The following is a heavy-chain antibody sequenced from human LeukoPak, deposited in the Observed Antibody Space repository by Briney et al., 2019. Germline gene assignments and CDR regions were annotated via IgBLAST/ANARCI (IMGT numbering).Heavy chain of an antibody. CDR3: AGNYYGSGSYYSEDRY. Sequence: SETLSLTCTVSGGSISSHDYYWGWIRQPPGKGLEWIGSIHYSGSTNYNPSLKSRVTISVDTSKNQFSLKLSSVTAADTAVYYCAGNYYGSGSYYSEDRYWGQGTLVTVSS. D-gene: IGHD3-10*01. CDR2: IHYSGST. CDR1: GGSISSHDYY. V-gene: IGHV4-39*07. J-gene: IGHJ4*02.